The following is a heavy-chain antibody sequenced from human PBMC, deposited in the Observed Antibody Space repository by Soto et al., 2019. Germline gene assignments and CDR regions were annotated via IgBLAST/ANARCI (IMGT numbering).Heavy chain of an antibody. Sequence: GGSLRLSCASSGFTFISYWMSWVRQAPGKGLEWVANIKQDGSEKYYVDSVKGRFTISRDNAKNSLYLQMNSLRAEDTAVYYCARMQHIVVVTAIYYYYGMDVWGQGTTVTVSS. J-gene: IGHJ6*02. V-gene: IGHV3-7*01. CDR3: ARMQHIVVVTAIYYYYGMDV. D-gene: IGHD2-21*02. CDR1: GFTFISYW. CDR2: IKQDGSEK.